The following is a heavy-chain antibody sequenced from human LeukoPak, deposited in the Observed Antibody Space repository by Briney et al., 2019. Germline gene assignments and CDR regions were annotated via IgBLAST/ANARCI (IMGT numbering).Heavy chain of an antibody. V-gene: IGHV1-69*05. Sequence: SVKVSCKVSGGTFRSYAISWVRQAPGQGLEWMGGFIPMFGAANYAPKFRDRVTITTDDSTSTAYMELSSLRSEDTAMYYCGRGDSSSSVYYYYMDVWGKGTTVTVSS. D-gene: IGHD6-6*01. J-gene: IGHJ6*03. CDR1: GGTFRSYA. CDR3: GRGDSSSSVYYYYMDV. CDR2: FIPMFGAA.